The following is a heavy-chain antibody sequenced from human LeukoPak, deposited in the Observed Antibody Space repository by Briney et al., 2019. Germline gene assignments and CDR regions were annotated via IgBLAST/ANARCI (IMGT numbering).Heavy chain of an antibody. D-gene: IGHD2-2*01. V-gene: IGHV4-34*01. J-gene: IGHJ4*02. CDR3: ARVGYCSSTSCRDVIEDY. CDR1: GGSFSGYY. Sequence: SETLSLTCAVYGGSFSGYYWSWIRQPSGKGLEWIGEINHSGSTNYNPSLKSRVTISVDTSKNQFSLKLSSVTAADTAVYYCARVGYCSSTSCRDVIEDYWGQGTLVTVSS. CDR2: INHSGST.